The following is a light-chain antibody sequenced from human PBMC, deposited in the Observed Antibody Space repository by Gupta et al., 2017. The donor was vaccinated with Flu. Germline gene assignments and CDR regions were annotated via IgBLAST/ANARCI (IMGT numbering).Light chain of an antibody. V-gene: IGKV3-15*01. Sequence: PATLSVSPGERATVSCRASQSLSRNLAWYQQKPGQAPRLLIYGASTRATGIPARFSGSGSGTEFTLTISSLQSEDLAVYYCQQYDTWPLTFGGGTKVEIK. CDR3: QQYDTWPLT. CDR2: GAS. J-gene: IGKJ4*01. CDR1: QSLSRN.